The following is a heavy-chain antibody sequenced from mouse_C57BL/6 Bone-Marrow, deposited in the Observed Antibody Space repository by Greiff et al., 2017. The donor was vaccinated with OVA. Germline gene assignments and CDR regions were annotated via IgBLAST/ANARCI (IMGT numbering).Heavy chain of an antibody. V-gene: IGHV1-39*01. CDR2: INPNYGTT. Sequence: VQLQQSGPELVKPGASVKISCKASGYSFTDYNMNWVKQSNGKSLEWIGVINPNYGTTSYNQKFKGKATLTVDQSSSTAYMQLNRLTSEDSAVYYCARYVHYGNYVKGAMDYWGQGTSVTVSS. CDR1: GYSFTDYN. D-gene: IGHD2-1*01. CDR3: ARYVHYGNYVKGAMDY. J-gene: IGHJ4*01.